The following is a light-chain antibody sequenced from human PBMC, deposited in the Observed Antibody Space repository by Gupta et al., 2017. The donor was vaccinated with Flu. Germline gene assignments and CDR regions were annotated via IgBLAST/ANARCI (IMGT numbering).Light chain of an antibody. V-gene: IGKV1-39*01. J-gene: IGKJ5*01. CDR1: QSISTY. CDR2: AAS. CDR3: QQSDSTPIT. Sequence: DIKMTQSTSSLSASVGDRVTISCRASQSISTYLNWYQQKPGKAPKLLIYAASSLQIGVPARFSGSGSGTDFTLTISSLQPDDFAIYYCQQSDSTPITFGQGTRLEIE.